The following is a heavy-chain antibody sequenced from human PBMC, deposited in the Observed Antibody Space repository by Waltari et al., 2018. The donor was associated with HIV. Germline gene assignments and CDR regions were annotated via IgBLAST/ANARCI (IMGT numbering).Heavy chain of an antibody. Sequence: EVHLVESGGGLVKPGGSLRLSCAASGFTFSSFTLIWVRQAPGKGLAAVSCLNGEQTNINYADSVKAQFTITRDNARNALYLQMDCSRAGERAVYYCGRVFYHGDNDAYVFDAWGQGTVVTVSS. CDR1: GFTFSSFT. J-gene: IGHJ4*02. D-gene: IGHD1-1*01. V-gene: IGHV3-21*06. CDR2: LNGEQTNI. CDR3: GRVFYHGDNDAYVFDA.